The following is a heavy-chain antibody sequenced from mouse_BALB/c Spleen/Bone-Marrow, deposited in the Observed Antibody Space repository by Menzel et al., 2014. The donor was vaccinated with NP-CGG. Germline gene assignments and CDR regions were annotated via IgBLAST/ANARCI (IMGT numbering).Heavy chain of an antibody. D-gene: IGHD2-2*01. CDR2: IDPANGNT. V-gene: IGHV14-3*02. CDR3: ASYVYGYYFDY. Sequence: ESGAELVKSGASVKLSCTASGFNIKDTYMHWVKQRPEQGLEWIGRIDPANGNTKYDPKFQGKATITADTSSNTAYLQLSGLTSEDTAVYYCASYVYGYYFDYWGQGTTLTVSS. CDR1: GFNIKDTY. J-gene: IGHJ2*01.